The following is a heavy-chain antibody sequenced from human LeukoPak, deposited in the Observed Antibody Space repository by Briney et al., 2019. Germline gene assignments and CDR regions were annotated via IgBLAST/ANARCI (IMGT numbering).Heavy chain of an antibody. V-gene: IGHV4-61*01. J-gene: IGHJ4*02. D-gene: IGHD3-22*01. CDR2: IYYSGST. CDR3: ARALYYYDSIDY. CDR1: GGSISSDSYY. Sequence: SETLSLTCTVSGGSISSDSYYWSWIRQPPGKGLEWIGNIYYSGSTNYNPSLKSRVTISVDTSKNQFSLKLSSVTAADTAVYYCARALYYYDSIDYWGQGTLVTVSS.